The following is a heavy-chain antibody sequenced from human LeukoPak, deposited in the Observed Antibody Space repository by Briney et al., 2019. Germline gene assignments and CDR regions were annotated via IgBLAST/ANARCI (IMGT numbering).Heavy chain of an antibody. J-gene: IGHJ4*02. CDR2: IYHAGST. V-gene: IGHV4-4*02. CDR3: ARSVAVTGQFDY. CDR1: GASISSSNS. Sequence: PSGTLSLTCTVSGASISSSNSWTWARQPPGEALEWMGAIYHAGSTKYNPSLKSRLTISVDKSNNSFSLSLTSVTAADTAFYYCARSVAVTGQFDYWGQGTLVTVSS. D-gene: IGHD6-19*01.